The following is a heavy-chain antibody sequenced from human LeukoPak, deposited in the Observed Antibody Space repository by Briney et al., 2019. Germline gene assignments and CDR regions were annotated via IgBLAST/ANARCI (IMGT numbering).Heavy chain of an antibody. J-gene: IGHJ5*02. CDR2: IYSSGTT. CDR3: ARREVVRGVTNWFDP. V-gene: IGHV4-4*09. D-gene: IGHD3-10*01. Sequence: PSETLSLTCTVSGGSISRYYWSWIRQPPGKGLEWVGYIYSSGTTKYNPSLKSRATISVDTSKNQFSLKLSSVTAADTAVYYCARREVVRGVTNWFDPWGQGTLVTVSS. CDR1: GGSISRYY.